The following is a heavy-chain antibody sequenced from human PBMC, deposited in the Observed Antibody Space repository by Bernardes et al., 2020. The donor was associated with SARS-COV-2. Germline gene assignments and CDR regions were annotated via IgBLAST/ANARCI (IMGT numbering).Heavy chain of an antibody. Sequence: GGSLRLSCAASGFTFSSYGMHWVRQAQGKGLEWVAVISYDGSNKYYADSVKGRFTISRDNSKNTLYLQMNSLRAEDTAVYYCAKVRVGATDFDYWGQGTLVTVSS. J-gene: IGHJ4*02. CDR3: AKVRVGATDFDY. CDR1: GFTFSSYG. V-gene: IGHV3-30*18. CDR2: ISYDGSNK. D-gene: IGHD1-26*01.